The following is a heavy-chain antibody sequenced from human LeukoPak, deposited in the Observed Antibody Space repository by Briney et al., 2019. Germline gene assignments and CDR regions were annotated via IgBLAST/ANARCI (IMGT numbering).Heavy chain of an antibody. CDR1: GYTVTSYD. CDR3: AKSEMGGGVKFDY. CDR2: MNPDSGAT. V-gene: IGHV1-8*01. J-gene: IGHJ4*02. Sequence: ASVKVSCKASGYTVTSYDINWVRQGTGQGVEWMGWMNPDSGATGYEQKFQGRVTMTRDTSISTAYLELTSLTSEDTAVYYCAKSEMGGGVKFDYWGQGTLVTVSS. D-gene: IGHD3-16*01.